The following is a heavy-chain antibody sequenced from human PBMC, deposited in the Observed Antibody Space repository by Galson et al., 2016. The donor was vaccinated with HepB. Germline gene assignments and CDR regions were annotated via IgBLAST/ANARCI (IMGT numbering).Heavy chain of an antibody. CDR1: GFTFSGSA. CDR3: MSYRDDYLRGGD. D-gene: IGHD5-12*01. J-gene: IGHJ4*02. Sequence: SLRLSCAVSGFTFSGSAIHWVRQASVEGLEWVGRIRSKTNTYATAYGESVKGRFTIPRDDSRNTAYLQMNSLKTEDTAVYYCMSYRDDYLRGGDWGQGTLVTVSS. CDR2: IRSKTNTYAT. V-gene: IGHV3-73*01.